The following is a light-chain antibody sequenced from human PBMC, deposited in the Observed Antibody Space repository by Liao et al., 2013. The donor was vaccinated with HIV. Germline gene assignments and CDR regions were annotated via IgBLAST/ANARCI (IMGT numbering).Light chain of an antibody. CDR3: QVWDSSSNSYV. CDR2: QDV. CDR1: KLGDKF. V-gene: IGLV3-1*01. Sequence: SYELTQPPSVSVSPGQTASITCSGDKLGDKFACWYQQKPGQSPVLVIYQDVKRPSGIPERFSASNSGNTATLTISGVEAGDEANYYCQVWDSSSNSYVFGTGTKVTVL. J-gene: IGLJ1*01.